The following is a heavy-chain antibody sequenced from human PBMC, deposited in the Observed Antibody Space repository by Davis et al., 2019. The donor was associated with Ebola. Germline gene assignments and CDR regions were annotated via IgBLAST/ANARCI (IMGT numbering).Heavy chain of an antibody. CDR3: AREAGIFGVVSYWYFDL. J-gene: IGHJ2*01. CDR1: GFTFSSYW. D-gene: IGHD3-3*01. CDR2: IKQDGSEK. V-gene: IGHV3-7*01. Sequence: GESLKISCAASGFTFSSYWMSWVRQAPGKGLEWVANIKQDGSEKYYVDSVKGRFTISRDNSKNTLYLQMNSLRAEDTAVYYCAREAGIFGVVSYWYFDLWGRGTLVTVSS.